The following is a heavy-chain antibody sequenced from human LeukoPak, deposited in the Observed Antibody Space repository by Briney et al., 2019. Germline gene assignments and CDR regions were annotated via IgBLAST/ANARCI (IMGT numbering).Heavy chain of an antibody. V-gene: IGHV3-48*01. Sequence: GRSLRLSCAASGFTFSSYSMNWVRQAPGKGLEWVSYISSSSSTIYYADSVKGRFTISRDNAKNSLYLQMNSLRAEDTAVYYCARDGGYQLLYGPRPGGGFDPWGQGTLVTVSS. J-gene: IGHJ5*02. CDR2: ISSSSSTI. CDR3: ARDGGYQLLYGPRPGGGFDP. D-gene: IGHD2-2*02. CDR1: GFTFSSYS.